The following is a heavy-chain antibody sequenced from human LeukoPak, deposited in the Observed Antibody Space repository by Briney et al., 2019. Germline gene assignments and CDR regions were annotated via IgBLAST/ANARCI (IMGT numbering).Heavy chain of an antibody. CDR3: ARVRLVTTQYDAFAM. V-gene: IGHV3-7*04. D-gene: IGHD5-12*01. CDR1: GFTFSTYW. Sequence: GGSLTLSCAASGFTFSTYWMTWVCKAPGTGLELVANGKEVGREKYYVGSVKGRFTISRNNTQNSLYLQMDRLRAEDTAVYFCARVRLVTTQYDAFAMWGQGTMVTVSS. CDR2: GKEVGREK. J-gene: IGHJ3*02.